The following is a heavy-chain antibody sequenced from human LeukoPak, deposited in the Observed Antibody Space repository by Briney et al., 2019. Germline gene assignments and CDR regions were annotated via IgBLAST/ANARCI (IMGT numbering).Heavy chain of an antibody. Sequence: PGGSLRLSCAASGFTFSDYLMMWVRQAPGKGLEWVGNIRQDDGEKNYVDSVKGRFTISRDNAKSSLYLQMNSLRAEDTAIYYCATDRKVGTWDPRFNYWGQGTLVTVSS. CDR3: ATDRKVGTWDPRFNY. CDR1: GFTFSDYL. CDR2: IRQDDGEK. V-gene: IGHV3-7*01. D-gene: IGHD4-23*01. J-gene: IGHJ4*02.